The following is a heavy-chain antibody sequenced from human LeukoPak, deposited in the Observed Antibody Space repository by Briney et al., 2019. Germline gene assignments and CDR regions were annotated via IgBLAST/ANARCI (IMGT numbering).Heavy chain of an antibody. CDR2: ISGSGGST. Sequence: PGGSLRLSCAASGFTFSSYAMSWVRQAPGKGLEWVSAISGSGGSTYYADSVKGRFTISRDNSKNTLYLQMNSLRAEDTVVYYWAKDPTEEVEYFQHWGQGTLVAVSS. CDR3: AKDPTEEVEYFQH. V-gene: IGHV3-23*01. CDR1: GFTFSSYA. J-gene: IGHJ1*01.